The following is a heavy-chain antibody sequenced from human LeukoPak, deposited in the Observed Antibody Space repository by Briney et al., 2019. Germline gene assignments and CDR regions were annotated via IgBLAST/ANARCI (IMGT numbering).Heavy chain of an antibody. CDR2: INPYSGDT. CDR1: GYTFTGYH. J-gene: IGHJ4*02. CDR3: ARDQGSLTRSWYTGY. V-gene: IGHV1-2*06. Sequence: ASVKVSCKASGYTFTGYHIHWVRQAPGQGLGWMGRINPYSGDTNFAQKFQGRVTMTRDTSITTAYMELSSLTPDDTAVYFCARDQGSLTRSWYTGYWGQGTQVTVSS. D-gene: IGHD6-13*01.